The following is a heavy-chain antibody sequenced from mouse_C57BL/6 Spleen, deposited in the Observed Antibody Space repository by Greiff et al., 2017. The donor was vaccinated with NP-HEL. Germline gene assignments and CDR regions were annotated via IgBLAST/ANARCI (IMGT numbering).Heavy chain of an antibody. J-gene: IGHJ3*01. Sequence: VQLKESGPVLVKPGASVKMSCKASGYTFTDYYMNWVKQSHGKSLEWIGVINPYNGGTSYNQKFKGKATLTVDKSSSTAYMELNSLTSEDSAVYYCARVYYDYDAWFAYWGQGTLVTVSA. V-gene: IGHV1-19*01. CDR1: GYTFTDYY. D-gene: IGHD2-4*01. CDR2: INPYNGGT. CDR3: ARVYYDYDAWFAY.